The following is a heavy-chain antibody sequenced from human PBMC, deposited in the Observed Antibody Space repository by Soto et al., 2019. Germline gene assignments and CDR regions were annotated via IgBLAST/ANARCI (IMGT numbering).Heavy chain of an antibody. CDR1: GFTFSSYG. CDR3: AKALRRLYSYMDV. J-gene: IGHJ6*03. Sequence: PGGSLRLSCAASGFTFSSYGMHWVRQAPGKGLEWVAVISYDGSNKYYADSVKGRFTISRDNSKNMLYLQMNSLRAEDTAVYYCAKALRRLYSYMDVWGKGTTVTVS. D-gene: IGHD4-17*01. CDR2: ISYDGSNK. V-gene: IGHV3-30*18.